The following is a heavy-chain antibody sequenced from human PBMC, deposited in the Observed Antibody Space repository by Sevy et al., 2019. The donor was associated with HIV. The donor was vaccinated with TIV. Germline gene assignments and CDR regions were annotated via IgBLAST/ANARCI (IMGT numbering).Heavy chain of an antibody. CDR2: ISDDGNNK. CDR3: ASHYYDSTGYYFPLEY. J-gene: IGHJ4*02. V-gene: IGHV3-30*04. Sequence: GGSLRLSCTAFGFTFSTYAMYWVRQAPGKGLEWVAVISDDGNNKDYADSVKGRFPISRDNSKNKLYLKMNSLRADDTAVYYCASHYYDSTGYYFPLEYWGQGTRVTVSS. D-gene: IGHD3-22*01. CDR1: GFTFSTYA.